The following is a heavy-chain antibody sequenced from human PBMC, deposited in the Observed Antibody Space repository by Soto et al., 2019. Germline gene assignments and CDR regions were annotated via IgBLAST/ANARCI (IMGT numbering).Heavy chain of an antibody. D-gene: IGHD6-6*01. CDR3: AADFRAGSSSYYMDV. CDR1: GFTFTSSA. V-gene: IGHV1-58*02. J-gene: IGHJ6*03. CDR2: IVVGSGNT. Sequence: QMQLVQSGPEVEKPGTSVKVSCKASGFTFTSSAMQWVRQARGQRLEWIGWIVVGSGNTNYAQKFQERVTITRDRSTSTAYMELSSLRSEDTAVYYCAADFRAGSSSYYMDVWGKGTTVTVSS.